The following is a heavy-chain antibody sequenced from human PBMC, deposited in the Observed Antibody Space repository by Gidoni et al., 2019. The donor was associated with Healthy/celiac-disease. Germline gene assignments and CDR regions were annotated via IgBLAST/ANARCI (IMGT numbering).Heavy chain of an antibody. CDR3: ARSITMVRGVIIRPYYYGMDV. D-gene: IGHD3-10*01. J-gene: IGHJ6*02. CDR1: GYTFTSSA. Sequence: QVQLVQSGAEVKKPGASVKVSCKASGYTFTSSAMHLVRQAPGHRLEWMGWINAGNGNTKYAQKFQGRVTITRDTSASTAYMELSSLRSEDTAVYYCARSITMVRGVIIRPYYYGMDVWGQGTTVTVSS. CDR2: INAGNGNT. V-gene: IGHV1-3*01.